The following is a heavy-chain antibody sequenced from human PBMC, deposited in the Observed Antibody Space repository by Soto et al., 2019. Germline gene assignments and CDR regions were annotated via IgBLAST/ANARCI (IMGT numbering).Heavy chain of an antibody. CDR2: ISAYNGNT. D-gene: IGHD3-22*01. J-gene: IGHJ3*02. Sequence: ASVKVSCKVSGYTLTELSMHWVRQAPGQGLEWMGWISAYNGNTNYAQKLQGRVTMSTDTSTSTAYMEVRSLRSDDAAVYYCARGGTSTYYYDAFDIWGQGTVVTVSS. V-gene: IGHV1-18*01. CDR1: GYTLTELS. CDR3: ARGGTSTYYYDAFDI.